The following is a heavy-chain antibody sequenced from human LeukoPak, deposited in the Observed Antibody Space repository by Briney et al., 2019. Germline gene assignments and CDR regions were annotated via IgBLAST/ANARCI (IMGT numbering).Heavy chain of an antibody. CDR2: ITGRST. CDR3: AKVVGTSGWYFDY. J-gene: IGHJ4*02. Sequence: GESLRLSCAASGFTFSNYAMSWVRQAPGKGLEWVSGITGRSTYYADSVKGRFTISRDISKNTLYVQMNSLRAGDTAVYYCAKVVGTSGWYFDYWGQGTLVTVSS. CDR1: GFTFSNYA. D-gene: IGHD1-1*01. V-gene: IGHV3-23*01.